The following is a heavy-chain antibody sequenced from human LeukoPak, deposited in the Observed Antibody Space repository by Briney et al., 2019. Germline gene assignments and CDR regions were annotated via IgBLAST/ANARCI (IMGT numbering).Heavy chain of an antibody. CDR1: GFTFSSYA. D-gene: IGHD3-3*02. CDR2: ISGSGGST. J-gene: IGHJ2*01. V-gene: IGHV3-23*01. Sequence: GGSLRLSCAASGFTFSSYAMSWVRQAPGKGLEWVSAISGSGGSTYYADSVRGRFTISRDNSRNTLFLQMNSLRAEDTAIYYSAKDWGISLSIWYFDLWGRGTLVTVSS. CDR3: AKDWGISLSIWYFDL.